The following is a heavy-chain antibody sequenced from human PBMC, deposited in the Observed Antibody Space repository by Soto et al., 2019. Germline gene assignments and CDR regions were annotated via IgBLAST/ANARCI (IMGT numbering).Heavy chain of an antibody. Sequence: EMQLVESGGGLVQPGGSLRLSCAASGFTFSKHWMAWVRQAPGKGLEWVAKLNEDGSEKYHVGSLKGRFTISRDNARNSLYLQMDSLRVEDTAVYHCVRDVVWSFDYWGQGTLVTVSS. J-gene: IGHJ4*02. CDR3: VRDVVWSFDY. V-gene: IGHV3-7*01. D-gene: IGHD2-21*01. CDR2: LNEDGSEK. CDR1: GFTFSKHW.